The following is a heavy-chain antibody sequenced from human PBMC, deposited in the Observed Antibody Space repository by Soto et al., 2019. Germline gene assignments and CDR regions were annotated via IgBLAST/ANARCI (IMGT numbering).Heavy chain of an antibody. J-gene: IGHJ6*02. CDR1: GGTFSSYA. D-gene: IGHD2-21*02. CDR2: IIPIFGTA. CDR3: ANGRVTYVGVGYYYYYCMDV. Sequence: QVQLVQSGAEVKKPGSSVKVSCKASGGTFSSYAISWVRQAPGQGLEWMGGIIPIFGTANYAQKFQGRVTITADKSTSTAYMELSSLRSDDTAVYYCANGRVTYVGVGYYYYYCMDVWGQGTTVTVAS. V-gene: IGHV1-69*06.